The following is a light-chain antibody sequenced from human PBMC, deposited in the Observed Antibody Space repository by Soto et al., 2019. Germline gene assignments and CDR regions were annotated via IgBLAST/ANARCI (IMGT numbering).Light chain of an antibody. J-gene: IGKJ1*01. CDR3: QQYHSYWT. Sequence: IQLSQSTSSLSASVGDRVTITCRASQNIRSRLAWFQQKPGKAPKLLIYDASSLESGVPQRFSGSGSGTEFTLTISSLQTDDFSAYYCQQYHSYWTFGQGTKVDIK. CDR2: DAS. V-gene: IGKV1-5*01. CDR1: QNIRSR.